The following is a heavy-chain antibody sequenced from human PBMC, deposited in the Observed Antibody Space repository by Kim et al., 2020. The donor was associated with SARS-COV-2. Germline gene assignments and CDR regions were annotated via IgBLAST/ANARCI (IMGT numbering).Heavy chain of an antibody. Sequence: ASVKVSCKASGYTFTSYGISWVRQAPGQGLEWMGWISAYNGNTNYAQKLQGRVTMTTDTSTSTAYMELRSLRSDDTAVYYCARVPYDFWSGYSRDYWGQGTLVTVSS. CDR1: GYTFTSYG. J-gene: IGHJ4*02. CDR3: ARVPYDFWSGYSRDY. D-gene: IGHD3-3*01. V-gene: IGHV1-18*04. CDR2: ISAYNGNT.